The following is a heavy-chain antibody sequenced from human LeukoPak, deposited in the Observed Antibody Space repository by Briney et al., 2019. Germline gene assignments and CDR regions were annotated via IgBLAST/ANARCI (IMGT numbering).Heavy chain of an antibody. CDR3: ARGPAQGFDY. J-gene: IGHJ4*02. CDR1: GGSISSGGYY. CDR2: IYYGGST. Sequence: TLSLTCTVSGGSISSGGYYWSWIRQHPGKGLEWIGYIYYGGSTYYNPSLKSRVTISVDTSKNQFSLKLSSVTAADTAVYYCARGPAQGFDYWGQGTLVTVSS. V-gene: IGHV4-31*03.